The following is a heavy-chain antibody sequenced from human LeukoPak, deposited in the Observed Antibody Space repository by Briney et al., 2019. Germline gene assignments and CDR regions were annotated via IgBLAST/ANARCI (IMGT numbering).Heavy chain of an antibody. J-gene: IGHJ6*03. CDR1: GYTFTSYG. CDR2: ISAYNGNT. CDR3: ARDRDDSVYDFWSGHYKYYYYMDV. V-gene: IGHV1-18*01. Sequence: VAXVKVSCKASGYTFTSYGINWVRQAPGQGLEGMGWISAYNGNTNYAEKLQGRVSMTTDTSTSTAYMQLRSLRSDDTAVYYCARDRDDSVYDFWSGHYKYYYYMDVWGKGTTVTVTS. D-gene: IGHD3-3*01.